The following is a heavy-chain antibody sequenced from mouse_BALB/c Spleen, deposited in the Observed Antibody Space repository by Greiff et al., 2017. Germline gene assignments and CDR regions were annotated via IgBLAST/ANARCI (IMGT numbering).Heavy chain of an antibody. Sequence: VQLQQSGAELVKPGASVKLSCTASGFNIKDTYMHWVKQRPEQGLEWIGRIDPANGNTKYDPKFQGKATITADTSSNTAYLQLSSLTSEDTAVYYCANYDYDPFDYWGQGTTLTVSS. CDR1: GFNIKDTY. V-gene: IGHV14-3*02. CDR2: IDPANGNT. D-gene: IGHD2-4*01. CDR3: ANYDYDPFDY. J-gene: IGHJ2*01.